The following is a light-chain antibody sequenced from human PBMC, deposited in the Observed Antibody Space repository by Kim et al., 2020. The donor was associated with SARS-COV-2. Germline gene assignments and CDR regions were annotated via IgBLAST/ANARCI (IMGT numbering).Light chain of an antibody. CDR1: SSDVGGYDY. CDR3: CSYAGSNNYV. CDR2: EVT. J-gene: IGLJ1*01. Sequence: QSALTQPPSASGSPGQSVTISCTGTSSDVGGYDYVSWYQHHPGKAPKLTIYEVTKRPSGVPDRFSGSKSGNTASLTVSGLQAEDEADYYCCSYAGSNNYVFGTGTKVTVL. V-gene: IGLV2-8*01.